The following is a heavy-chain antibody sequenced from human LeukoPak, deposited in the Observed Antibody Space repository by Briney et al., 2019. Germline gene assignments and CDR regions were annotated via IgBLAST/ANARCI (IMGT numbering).Heavy chain of an antibody. CDR3: AREPSGSYYYYYYGMDV. Sequence: GASVKVSCKASGYTFTGYYMHWVRQAPGQRLEWMGWINAGNGNTKYSQKLQGRVTMTTDTSTSTAYMELRSLRSDDTAVYYCAREPSGSYYYYYYGMDVWGQGTTVTVSS. CDR2: INAGNGNT. CDR1: GYTFTGYY. D-gene: IGHD1-26*01. J-gene: IGHJ6*02. V-gene: IGHV1/OR15-3*02.